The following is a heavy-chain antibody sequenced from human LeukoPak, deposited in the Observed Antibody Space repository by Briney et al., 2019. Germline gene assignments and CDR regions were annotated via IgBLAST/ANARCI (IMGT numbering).Heavy chain of an antibody. CDR3: ARLPSRWFDP. CDR1: GGSISSGDYY. CDR2: IYYSGST. J-gene: IGHJ5*02. Sequence: SETLSLTCTVSGGSISSGDYYWSWIRQPPGKGLEWIGYIYYSGSTNYNPSLKSRVTISVDTSKNQFSLKLSSVTAADTAVYYCARLPSRWFDPWGQGTLVTVSS. D-gene: IGHD3-9*01. V-gene: IGHV4-61*08.